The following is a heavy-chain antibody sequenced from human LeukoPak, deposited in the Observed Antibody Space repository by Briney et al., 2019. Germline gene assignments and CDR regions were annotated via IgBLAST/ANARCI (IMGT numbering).Heavy chain of an antibody. Sequence: PGGSLRLSCAASGFTFSNYEMNWVRQAPGKGLEWVSYISSSGSTIYYADSVKGRFTISRDNAKNSLYLQMNSLRAEDTAVYYCARESLAMGDAFDMWGQGTMVTVSS. D-gene: IGHD3-16*01. CDR2: ISSSGSTI. V-gene: IGHV3-48*03. J-gene: IGHJ3*02. CDR1: GFTFSNYE. CDR3: ARESLAMGDAFDM.